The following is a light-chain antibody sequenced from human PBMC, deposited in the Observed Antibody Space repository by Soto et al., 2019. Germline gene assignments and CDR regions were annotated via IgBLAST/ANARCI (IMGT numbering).Light chain of an antibody. CDR2: GAS. CDR3: QQYNVWPPFT. V-gene: IGKV3-15*01. J-gene: IGKJ3*01. CDR1: QTVSSN. Sequence: EIVMTQSPATLSVSPGERATLSCRASQTVSSNLAWYQQKPGQAPRRLIHGASTRAAGIPARFSGSGSGTEFTLTISSMQSEDFAVYYCQQYNVWPPFTVARGTRVDI.